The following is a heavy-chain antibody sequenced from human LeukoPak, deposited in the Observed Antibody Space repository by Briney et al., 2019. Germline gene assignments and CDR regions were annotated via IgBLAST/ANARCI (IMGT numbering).Heavy chain of an antibody. Sequence: PGGPLRLSCAASGFPFRIYCMSWVRQAPGKGLEWVANIREDGSEKDYVDSVKGRFTISRDNAQSSLYLQMDSLRAEDTAVYYCARDGVVNFWVSYGTYNYYYHMDVWGKGTTVTVSS. CDR3: ARDGVVNFWVSYGTYNYYYHMDV. CDR2: IREDGSEK. J-gene: IGHJ6*04. V-gene: IGHV3-7*01. CDR1: GFPFRIYC. D-gene: IGHD3-16*01.